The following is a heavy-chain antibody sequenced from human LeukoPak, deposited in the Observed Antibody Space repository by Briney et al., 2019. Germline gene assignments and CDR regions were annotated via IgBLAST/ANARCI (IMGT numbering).Heavy chain of an antibody. J-gene: IGHJ4*02. CDR3: ARDAQPAYYHDSSGYHAY. D-gene: IGHD3-22*01. Sequence: SVKVSCKASGGTFSSYAISWVRQAPGQGLEWMGRIIPILGIANYAQKFQGRVTITADKSTSTAYMELSSLRSEDTAVYYCARDAQPAYYHDSSGYHAYWGQGTLVTVSP. CDR1: GGTFSSYA. V-gene: IGHV1-69*04. CDR2: IIPILGIA.